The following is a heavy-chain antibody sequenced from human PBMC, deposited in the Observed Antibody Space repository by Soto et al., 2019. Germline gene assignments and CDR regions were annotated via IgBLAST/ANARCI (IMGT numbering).Heavy chain of an antibody. CDR2: INHSGST. Sequence: SETLSLTCAVYGGSFSGYYWSWIRQPPGKGLEWIGEINHSGSTNYNPSLKSRVTISVDTSKNQFSLKLSSVTAADTAVYYCARVWGLRAARRVRMGMDVWGPGTKVTVSS. V-gene: IGHV4-34*01. CDR1: GGSFSGYY. CDR3: ARVWGLRAARRVRMGMDV. D-gene: IGHD6-6*01. J-gene: IGHJ6*02.